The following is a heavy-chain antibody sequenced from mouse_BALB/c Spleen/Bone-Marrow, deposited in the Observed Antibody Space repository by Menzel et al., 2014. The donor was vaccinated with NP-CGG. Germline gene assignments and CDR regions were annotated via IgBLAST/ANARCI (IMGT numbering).Heavy chain of an antibody. CDR3: ARKYGDY. J-gene: IGHJ2*01. CDR1: GYPFSSYW. CDR2: IYPGDGEI. D-gene: IGHD2-10*02. Sequence: QVQLQQSGAELVRPGSSVKISCKAPGYPFSSYWMNWVKQRPGQGLEWIGQIYPGDGEINYNGKFKGNATLTADKSSSTAYMQLISLTSEDSAVYFCARKYGDYWGQGTTLTVSS. V-gene: IGHV1-80*01.